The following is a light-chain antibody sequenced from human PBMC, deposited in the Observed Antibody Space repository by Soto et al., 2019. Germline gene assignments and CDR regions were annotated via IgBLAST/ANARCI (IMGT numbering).Light chain of an antibody. Sequence: ESVLTQSPGTLSLSPGERATLSCRASQSVSSSYLAWYQQKPGQAPRLLIYGASSRAPGLPDRFSGSGSGTDFTLTISRLEPEDCAVYFCQKYGSSPLTFGGGTKVEIK. V-gene: IGKV3-20*01. J-gene: IGKJ4*01. CDR1: QSVSSSY. CDR3: QKYGSSPLT. CDR2: GAS.